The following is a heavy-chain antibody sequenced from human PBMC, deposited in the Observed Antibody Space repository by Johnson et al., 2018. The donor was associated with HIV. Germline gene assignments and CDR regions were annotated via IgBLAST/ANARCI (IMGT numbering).Heavy chain of an antibody. CDR2: IYSGGST. J-gene: IGHJ3*02. CDR1: GFTVSNNY. CDR3: AKLAIDYSGAWYGLTFDI. D-gene: IGHD6-19*01. Sequence: VQLVESGGGLVQPGGSLRLSCAASGFTVSNNYMTWVRQAPGKGLEWVSLIYSGGSTYYADSVRGRFTISRDNSKNTLYLQMNSLRAEDSAVYYCAKLAIDYSGAWYGLTFDIWGQGTMVTVSS. V-gene: IGHV3-66*01.